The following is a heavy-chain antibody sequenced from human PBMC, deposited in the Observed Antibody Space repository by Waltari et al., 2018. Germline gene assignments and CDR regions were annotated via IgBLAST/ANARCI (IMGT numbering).Heavy chain of an antibody. CDR3: SSWYGFGY. CDR1: GFTFRSYG. D-gene: IGHD6-13*01. J-gene: IGHJ4*02. V-gene: IGHV3-30*02. CDR2: IRYDGSNK. Sequence: QVQLVESGGGVVQPGGSVRLSCAASGFTFRSYGMHWVRQAPGKGLEWVAFIRYDGSNKYYADSVKGRFTISRDNSKNTLYLQMNSLRAEDTAVYYCSSWYGFGYWGQGTLVTVSS.